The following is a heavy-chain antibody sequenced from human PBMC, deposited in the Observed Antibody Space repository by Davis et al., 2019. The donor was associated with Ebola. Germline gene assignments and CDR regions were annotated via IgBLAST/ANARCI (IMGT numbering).Heavy chain of an antibody. CDR3: ARDWSYCGGDCYSLFVY. V-gene: IGHV1-8*01. CDR2: MNPNSGNT. D-gene: IGHD2-21*01. J-gene: IGHJ4*02. Sequence: ASVKVSCKASGYTFTSYDINWVRQATGQGLEWMGWMNPNSGNTGYAQKFQGRVTMTRNTSISTAYMELSSLRSDDTAVYYCARDWSYCGGDCYSLFVYWGQGTLVTVSS. CDR1: GYTFTSYD.